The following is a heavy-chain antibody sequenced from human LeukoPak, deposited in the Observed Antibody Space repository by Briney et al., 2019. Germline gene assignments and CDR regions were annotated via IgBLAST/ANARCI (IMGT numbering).Heavy chain of an antibody. Sequence: GGSLRLSCQASGFTFGHYVVTWVRQAPGKGLVWVSRINSDGINTSYADSVKGRFTISRDNAKNTLNLQMNSLRAEDTAVYYCAELGITMIGGVWGKGTTVTISS. V-gene: IGHV3-74*01. J-gene: IGHJ6*04. CDR2: INSDGINT. D-gene: IGHD3-10*02. CDR3: AELGITMIGGV. CDR1: GFTFGHYV.